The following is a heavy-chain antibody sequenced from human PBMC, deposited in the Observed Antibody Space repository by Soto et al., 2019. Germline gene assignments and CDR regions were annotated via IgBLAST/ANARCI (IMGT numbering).Heavy chain of an antibody. CDR1: GFTFSSYA. Sequence: GGSXRLSCAASGFTFSSYAMSWVRQAPGKGLEWVSAISGSGGSTYYADSVKGRFTISRDNSKNTLYLQMNSLRAEDTAVYYCAKDRGSGIVVVVAATPDNNWFDPWGQGTLVTVSS. CDR2: ISGSGGST. V-gene: IGHV3-23*01. J-gene: IGHJ5*02. D-gene: IGHD2-15*01. CDR3: AKDRGSGIVVVVAATPDNNWFDP.